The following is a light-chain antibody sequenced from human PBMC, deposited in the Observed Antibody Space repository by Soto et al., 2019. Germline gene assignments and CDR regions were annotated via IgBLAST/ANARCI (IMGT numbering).Light chain of an antibody. J-gene: IGLJ3*02. CDR1: SGHSNYA. Sequence: QLVLTQSPSASASLGASVKLTCTLSSGHSNYAIAWHQQQPEKGPRYLMKLNSDGSHSKGDGIPDRCSGSSSGAERYLTISSLRSEDEADYYCQTWGTGIQVFGGGTKLTVL. CDR3: QTWGTGIQV. V-gene: IGLV4-69*01. CDR2: LNSDGSH.